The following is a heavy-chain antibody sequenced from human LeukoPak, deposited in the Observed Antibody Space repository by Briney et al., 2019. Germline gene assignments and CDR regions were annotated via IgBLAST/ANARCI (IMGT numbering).Heavy chain of an antibody. Sequence: PGGSLRLSCAPPGFTFSSYAMTWVRQAPGKGLEWVSGISASGGDTYYADSVKGRFTISRDDSKNTLYLQMNSLRAEDTAVYYCAKPYCSGGTCYSVWDYYLDYWGQGTLVTVSS. V-gene: IGHV3-23*01. CDR1: GFTFSSYA. J-gene: IGHJ4*02. D-gene: IGHD2-15*01. CDR2: ISASGGDT. CDR3: AKPYCSGGTCYSVWDYYLDY.